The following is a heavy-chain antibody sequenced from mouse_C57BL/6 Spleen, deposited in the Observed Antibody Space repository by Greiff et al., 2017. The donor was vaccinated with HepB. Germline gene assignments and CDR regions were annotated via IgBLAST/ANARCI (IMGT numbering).Heavy chain of an antibody. J-gene: IGHJ3*01. D-gene: IGHD1-1*01. Sequence: EVKLQQSGPELVKPGASVKISCKASGYSFTDYNMNWVKQSNGKSLEWIGVINPNYGTTNYNQKFKGKATLTVDQSSSTAYMQLNSLTSEDSAVYYCARDYYGSSPAWFAYWGQGTLVTVSA. CDR2: INPNYGTT. V-gene: IGHV1-39*01. CDR3: ARDYYGSSPAWFAY. CDR1: GYSFTDYN.